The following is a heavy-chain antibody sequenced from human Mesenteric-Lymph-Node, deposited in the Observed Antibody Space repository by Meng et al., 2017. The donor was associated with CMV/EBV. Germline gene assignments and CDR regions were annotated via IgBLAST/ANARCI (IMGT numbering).Heavy chain of an antibody. D-gene: IGHD1-26*01. Sequence: GGSLRLSCEASGFTFSSYSMNWVRQAPGKGLEWVSYISSSSTTIYYADSVKGRFTISRDNAKNSLSLQMNSLRAEDTAVYYCARDARYLDTYYYYAMDVWGQGTTVTVSS. J-gene: IGHJ6*02. V-gene: IGHV3-48*04. CDR3: ARDARYLDTYYYYAMDV. CDR1: GFTFSSYS. CDR2: ISSSSTTI.